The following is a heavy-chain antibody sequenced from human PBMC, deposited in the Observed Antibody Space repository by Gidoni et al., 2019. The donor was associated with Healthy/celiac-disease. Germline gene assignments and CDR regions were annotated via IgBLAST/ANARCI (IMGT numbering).Heavy chain of an antibody. CDR3: ANQKTRDSSSPEDAFDI. D-gene: IGHD6-13*01. J-gene: IGHJ3*02. Sequence: EVPLLESGGGLVQPGGSLSLPFSASGFPFISHAMGWFRQAPGKGLGWVSASSGSGGRKYYADSVKGRFTIARDNSKNTLYLQMNSLRAEDTAVYYCANQKTRDSSSPEDAFDIWGQGTMVTVSS. CDR1: GFPFISHA. V-gene: IGHV3-23*01. CDR2: SSGSGGRK.